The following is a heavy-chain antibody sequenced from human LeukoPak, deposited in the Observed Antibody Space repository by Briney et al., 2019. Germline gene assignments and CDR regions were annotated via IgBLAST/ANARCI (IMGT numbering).Heavy chain of an antibody. Sequence: GRSLRLSCAASGFTFSNYSMHWVRQAPGKGLEWVAVIWYDGSNKYYADSVKGRFTISRDNSKNTLYLQMNSLRAEDTAVYYCARDGVRRFGELNAFDIWGQGTMVTVSS. D-gene: IGHD3-10*01. CDR2: IWYDGSNK. J-gene: IGHJ3*02. V-gene: IGHV3-33*01. CDR3: ARDGVRRFGELNAFDI. CDR1: GFTFSNYS.